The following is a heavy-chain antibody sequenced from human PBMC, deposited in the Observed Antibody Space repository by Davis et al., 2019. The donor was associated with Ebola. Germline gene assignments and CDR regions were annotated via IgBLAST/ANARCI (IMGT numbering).Heavy chain of an antibody. CDR3: ARGGAIVVVVAAGDY. CDR2: LGTSADT. CDR1: GFVFRNYV. J-gene: IGHJ4*02. Sequence: PGGSLRLSCAASGFVFRNYVMSWVRQAPGKGLEWVSTLGTSADTYYADSVKGRFTISRDNSKNTVYLQMNSLRAEDTAVYYCARGGAIVVVVAAGDYWGQGTLATVSS. V-gene: IGHV3-23*01. D-gene: IGHD2-15*01.